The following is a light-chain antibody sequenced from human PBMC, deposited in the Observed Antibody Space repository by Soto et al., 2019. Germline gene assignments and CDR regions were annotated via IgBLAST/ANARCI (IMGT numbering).Light chain of an antibody. CDR2: GAS. J-gene: IGKJ1*01. CDR3: QHYNNWPPWT. Sequence: EVVMTQSPATLSVSPGERATFSCRASQRISSNLAWSQQRRGQATRLLIYGASTRAPGIPARFSGSGSETEFTLTISSLQSEDFAVYYCQHYNNWPPWTFGQGTKVEIK. V-gene: IGKV3-15*01. CDR1: QRISSN.